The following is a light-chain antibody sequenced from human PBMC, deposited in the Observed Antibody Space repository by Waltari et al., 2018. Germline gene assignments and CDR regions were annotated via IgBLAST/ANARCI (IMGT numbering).Light chain of an antibody. CDR1: QSVGDY. CDR2: DAS. V-gene: IGKV3-11*01. Sequence: EIVLTQSPATLSLSPGERATLSCRASQSVGDYLAWYQQRPGQAPRLLIYDASSRATDIPARFSASGSGTDFTLTSSSLEPEDFAIYYCQQRSNWQGLTFGGGTRVEI. CDR3: QQRSNWQGLT. J-gene: IGKJ4*01.